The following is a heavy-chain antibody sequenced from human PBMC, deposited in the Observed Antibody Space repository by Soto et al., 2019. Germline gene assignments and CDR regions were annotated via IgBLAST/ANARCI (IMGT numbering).Heavy chain of an antibody. CDR3: TIMGLGTFQY. Sequence: EVQLVESGGGLVKDGGSLRLSCAVSGITFSNAWMAWVRQAPGKGLEWVGRIQKKADGGATEYAASVKGRLSISRDDSKNTLALQMDSLKPEDSAVYYCTIMGLGTFQYWGQGTLLTVSS. CDR1: GITFSNAW. V-gene: IGHV3-15*01. CDR2: IQKKADGGAT. J-gene: IGHJ4*02. D-gene: IGHD1-26*01.